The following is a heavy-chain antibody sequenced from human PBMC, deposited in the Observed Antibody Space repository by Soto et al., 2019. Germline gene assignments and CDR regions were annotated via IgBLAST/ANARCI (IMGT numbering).Heavy chain of an antibody. CDR3: AGGIVVVVAADYGMDV. D-gene: IGHD2-15*01. J-gene: IGHJ6*02. CDR2: IIPIFGTA. CDR1: GGTFSSYA. Sequence: QVQLVQSGAEVKKPGSSVKVSCKASGGTFSSYAISWVRQAPGQGLEWMGGIIPIFGTANDAQKFQGRVTITAGKSSSTAYMELSSLRSEDTAVSYCAGGIVVVVAADYGMDVWGQGTTVTVSS. V-gene: IGHV1-69*06.